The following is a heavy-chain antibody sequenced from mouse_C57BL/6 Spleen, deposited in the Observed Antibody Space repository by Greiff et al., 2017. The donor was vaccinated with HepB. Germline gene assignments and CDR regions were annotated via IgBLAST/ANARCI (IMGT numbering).Heavy chain of an antibody. Sequence: EVMLVESGEGLVKPGGSLKLSCAASGFTFSSYAMSWVRQTPEKRLEWVAYISSGGDYIYYADTVKGRFTISRDNARNTLYLQMSSLKSEDTAMYYCTRGGDYYGSPFGFAYWGQGTLVTVSA. J-gene: IGHJ3*01. CDR1: GFTFSSYA. V-gene: IGHV5S21*01. CDR3: TRGGDYYGSPFGFAY. D-gene: IGHD1-1*01. CDR2: ISSGGDYI.